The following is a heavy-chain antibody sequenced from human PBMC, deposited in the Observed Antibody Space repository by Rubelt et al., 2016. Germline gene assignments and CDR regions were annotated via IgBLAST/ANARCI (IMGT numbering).Heavy chain of an antibody. Sequence: QVQLQESGPGLVKPSETLSLTCTVSGYSISSGYYWGWIRQPPGKGLEWIGSVYHSGSTYYNPSLKSRVTVSVDTSKNQFSLKLSSVTAADTAVYYCARLLGYEFDPWGQGTQVTVSS. CDR2: VYHSGST. CDR1: GYSISSGYY. J-gene: IGHJ5*02. D-gene: IGHD2-15*01. V-gene: IGHV4-38-2*02. CDR3: ARLLGYEFDP.